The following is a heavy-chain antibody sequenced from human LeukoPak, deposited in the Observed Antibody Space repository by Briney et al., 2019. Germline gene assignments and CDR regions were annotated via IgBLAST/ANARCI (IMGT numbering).Heavy chain of an antibody. J-gene: IGHJ4*02. CDR2: TYYSGST. D-gene: IGHD3-22*01. V-gene: IGHV4-39*07. CDR1: GGSISSSSYY. Sequence: SETLSLTCTVTGGSISSSSYYWGWIRQPPGKGLEWIGSTYYSGSTYYNPSLKSRVTISVDTTKDQFSLKLSSVTAADTAVYYCARLTYYYDSSGFNYFDYWGQGTLVTVS. CDR3: ARLTYYYDSSGFNYFDY.